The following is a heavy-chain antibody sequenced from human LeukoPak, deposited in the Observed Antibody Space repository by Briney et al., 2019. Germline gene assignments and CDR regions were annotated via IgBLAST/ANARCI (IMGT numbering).Heavy chain of an antibody. CDR1: GGSINSYY. CDR3: ARGGTWHIGLDY. D-gene: IGHD5-24*01. CDR2: IYYSGST. J-gene: IGHJ4*02. V-gene: IGHV4-59*07. Sequence: SDTLSLTCTVSGGSINSYYWSWIRQPPGKGLEWIGYIYYSGSTNYNPSLKSRVTISVDTSKNQYSLKMSSVTAADTAVYYCARGGTWHIGLDYWGQGTLVTVSS.